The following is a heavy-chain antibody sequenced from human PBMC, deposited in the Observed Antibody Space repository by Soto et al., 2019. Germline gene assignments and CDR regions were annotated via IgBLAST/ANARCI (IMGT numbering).Heavy chain of an antibody. J-gene: IGHJ6*02. CDR1: GGSISSYY. V-gene: IGHV4-59*01. CDR3: ARDSNGGFLEWLPGNYYYGMDV. CDR2: IYYSGST. D-gene: IGHD3-3*01. Sequence: SETLSLTCTVSGGSISSYYWSWIRQPPGKGLEWIGYIYYSGSTNYNPSLKSRVTISVDTSKNQFSLKLSSVTAADTAVYYCARDSNGGFLEWLPGNYYYGMDVWGQGTTVTVSS.